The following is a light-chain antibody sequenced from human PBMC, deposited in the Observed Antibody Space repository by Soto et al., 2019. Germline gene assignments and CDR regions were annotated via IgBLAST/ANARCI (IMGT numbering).Light chain of an antibody. V-gene: IGKV3-20*01. CDR1: QSVSSSY. CDR3: HQYGSSPWT. J-gene: IGKJ1*01. Sequence: DNVLTQSPGTLSVSPGERATLFCRASQSVSSSYVAWYQQKPGQAPRLLIYGASSRAAGIPDRFRGSGFGTDFTLTISRLESEDFAVYYCHQYGSSPWTFGQGTKVEIK. CDR2: GAS.